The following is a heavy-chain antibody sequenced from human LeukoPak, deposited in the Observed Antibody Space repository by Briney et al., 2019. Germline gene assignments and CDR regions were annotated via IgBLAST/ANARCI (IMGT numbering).Heavy chain of an antibody. CDR1: GYTFIDYY. Sequence: ASVKVSCKASGYTFIDYYMHWVRQAPGQGLEWMGWINPNIGDTNYAQKFQGRVTMTRDTSISTAYMELSRLRSDDTAVYYCARDRPSITGTTLDYFDYWGQGTLLTVSS. CDR3: ARDRPSITGTTLDYFDY. D-gene: IGHD1-7*01. CDR2: INPNIGDT. V-gene: IGHV1-2*02. J-gene: IGHJ4*02.